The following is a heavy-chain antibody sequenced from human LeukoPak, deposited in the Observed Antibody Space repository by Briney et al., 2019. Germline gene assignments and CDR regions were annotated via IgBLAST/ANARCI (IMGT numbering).Heavy chain of an antibody. CDR3: VRLRRNSDTSGYYYYYDF. Sequence: GGSLRLSCAASGYTFSSFSINWVRQAPGKGLEWVSSISVRSNYIYYADSVRGRFSISRHDARDSLYLQMNSLRAEDTAVYYCVRLRRNSDTSGYYYYYDFWGQGTLVTVSS. V-gene: IGHV3-21*01. CDR1: GYTFSSFS. CDR2: ISVRSNYI. J-gene: IGHJ4*02. D-gene: IGHD3-22*01.